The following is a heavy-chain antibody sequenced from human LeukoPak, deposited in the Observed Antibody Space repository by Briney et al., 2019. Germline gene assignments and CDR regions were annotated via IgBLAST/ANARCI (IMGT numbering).Heavy chain of an antibody. D-gene: IGHD5-18*01. CDR2: IKQDGSEK. CDR3: AREGPGYSYGNVWYNAFDI. V-gene: IGHV3-7*01. Sequence: GGSLRLSCAASGFTFSSYWMSWVRQAPGKGLEWVANIKQDGSEKYYVDSVKGRFTISRDNAKNSLYLQMNSLRAEDTAVYYCAREGPGYSYGNVWYNAFDIWGQGTMVTVSS. J-gene: IGHJ3*02. CDR1: GFTFSSYW.